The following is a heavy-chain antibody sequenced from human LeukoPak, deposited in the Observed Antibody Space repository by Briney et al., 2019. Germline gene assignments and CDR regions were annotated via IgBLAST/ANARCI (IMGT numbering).Heavy chain of an antibody. V-gene: IGHV3-7*03. CDR2: IKQDGSEK. Sequence: GSLRLSCAASGFTFSSYWMSWVRQAPGKGLEWVANIKQDGSEKYYVDSVKGRFTISRDNFKNTLYLQMNSLRAEDTAVYYCAKNIVGALRGGAFDIWGQGTMVTVSS. D-gene: IGHD1-26*01. J-gene: IGHJ3*02. CDR1: GFTFSSYW. CDR3: AKNIVGALRGGAFDI.